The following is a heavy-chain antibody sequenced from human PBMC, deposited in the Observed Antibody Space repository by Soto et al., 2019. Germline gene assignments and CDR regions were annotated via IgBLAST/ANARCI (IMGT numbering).Heavy chain of an antibody. CDR2: INHSGST. J-gene: IGHJ6*03. Sequence: GSLRLSCAVYGGSFSGYYWSWIRQPPGKGLEWIGEINHSGSTNYNPSLKSRVTISVDTSKNQFSLKLSSVTAADTAVYYCWGSSSGEYYYYYYMDVWGKGTTVTVSS. CDR1: GGSFSGYY. CDR3: WGSSSGEYYYYYYMDV. V-gene: IGHV4-34*01. D-gene: IGHD6-6*01.